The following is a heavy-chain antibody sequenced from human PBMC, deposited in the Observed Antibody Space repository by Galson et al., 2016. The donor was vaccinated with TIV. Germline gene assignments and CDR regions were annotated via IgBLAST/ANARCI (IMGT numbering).Heavy chain of an antibody. Sequence: SVKVSCKASGAIFNGYAINWVRQAPGQGLEWMGRIILLFGTSNYAQKSQGRLTITADESTSTAYMELSSLTSDDTAVYYCARGEYYYGSGKGFDPWGQGTPVTVSS. CDR1: GAIFNGYA. CDR2: IILLFGTS. D-gene: IGHD3-10*01. J-gene: IGHJ5*02. V-gene: IGHV1-69*13. CDR3: ARGEYYYGSGKGFDP.